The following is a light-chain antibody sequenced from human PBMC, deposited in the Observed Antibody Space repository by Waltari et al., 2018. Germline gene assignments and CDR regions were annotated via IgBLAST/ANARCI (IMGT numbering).Light chain of an antibody. CDR1: QSISSY. Sequence: DIQMTPSPSSLSASVGDRVTTPCRASQSISSYLTWYQHKPGKAPKLLIYAAPSLQSGVPSRFSGSGSGTDFTLTISSLQPEDFATYYCQQSYSTLFTCGPGTKVDIK. V-gene: IGKV1-39*01. CDR3: QQSYSTLFT. CDR2: AAP. J-gene: IGKJ3*01.